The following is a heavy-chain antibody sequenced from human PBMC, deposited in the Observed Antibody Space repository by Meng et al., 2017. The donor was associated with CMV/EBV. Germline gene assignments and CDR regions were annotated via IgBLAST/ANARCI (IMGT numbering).Heavy chain of an antibody. CDR1: GGSTSSGYYY. CDR2: IYYSVST. CDR3: AREGDNPFDY. D-gene: IGHD2-21*02. Sequence: VPLQGAGPGLVKPSQTLARTCPVSGGSTSSGYYYWSWIRQPPGKGLEWIGYIYYSVSTYYNPSLKSPVTISVDTSKNQFSLKLSSVTAADTAVYYCAREGDNPFDYWGQGTLVTVSS. V-gene: IGHV4-30-4*08. J-gene: IGHJ4*02.